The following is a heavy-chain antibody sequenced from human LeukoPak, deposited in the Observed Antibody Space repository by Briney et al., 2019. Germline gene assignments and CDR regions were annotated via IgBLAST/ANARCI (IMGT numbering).Heavy chain of an antibody. Sequence: ASVKVSCKASGYTFTGYYMHWVRQAPGQGLEWVGWINPNSGGTNYAQKFQGRVTMTRDTSISTAYMELSRLRSDDTAVYYCARRRRAAAGTAFDYWGQGTLVTVSS. D-gene: IGHD6-13*01. V-gene: IGHV1-2*02. J-gene: IGHJ4*02. CDR1: GYTFTGYY. CDR3: ARRRRAAAGTAFDY. CDR2: INPNSGGT.